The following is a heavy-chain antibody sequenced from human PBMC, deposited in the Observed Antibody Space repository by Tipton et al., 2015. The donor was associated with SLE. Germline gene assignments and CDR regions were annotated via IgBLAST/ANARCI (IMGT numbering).Heavy chain of an antibody. CDR2: IKSDGGTT. D-gene: IGHD3-22*01. CDR3: ARGQYYYDTSGYPFDY. CDR1: GFNFSDYW. Sequence: SLRLSCAASGFNFSDYWMYWVRQAPGKGLVWVSHIKSDGGTTNYADFVKGRFTISRDNAKNSLYLQMSSLRAEDTAVYYCARGQYYYDTSGYPFDYWGQGTLVTVSS. V-gene: IGHV3-74*01. J-gene: IGHJ4*02.